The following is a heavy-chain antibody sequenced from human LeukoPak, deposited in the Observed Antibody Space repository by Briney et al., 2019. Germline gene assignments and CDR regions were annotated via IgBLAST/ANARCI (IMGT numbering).Heavy chain of an antibody. CDR3: ARDGGSYDEDAFDI. J-gene: IGHJ3*02. CDR2: IYYSGST. V-gene: IGHV4-59*01. D-gene: IGHD1-26*01. CDR1: GGSISSYY. Sequence: SETLSLTCTVSGGSISSYYWSWIRQPPGKGLEWIGYIYYSGSTNYNPSLMSRVTISVDTSKNQFSLKLSSVTAADTAVYYCARDGGSYDEDAFDIWGQGTMVTVSS.